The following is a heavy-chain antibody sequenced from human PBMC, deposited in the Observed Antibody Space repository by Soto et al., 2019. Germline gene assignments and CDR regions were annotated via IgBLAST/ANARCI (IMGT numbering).Heavy chain of an antibody. CDR1: GFSVSNSY. Sequence: EVQLVESGGGLVQPGGSLRISCVASGFSVSNSYMSWVRQAPGKGLEWVSILYSGGITYYADSVKGRFTFSRDTSENTVFLQMNNLRVEDTAVYYCVRDRGGSYWLDPWGQGTLVTVSS. J-gene: IGHJ5*02. CDR2: LYSGGIT. V-gene: IGHV3-53*01. CDR3: VRDRGGSYWLDP. D-gene: IGHD2-15*01.